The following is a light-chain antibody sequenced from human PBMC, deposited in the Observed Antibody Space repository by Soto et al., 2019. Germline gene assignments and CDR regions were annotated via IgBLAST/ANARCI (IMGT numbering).Light chain of an antibody. V-gene: IGKV3-11*01. CDR2: DAS. CDR3: QQRSNWPPGYT. Sequence: EIVLTQSPATLSLSPGERATLSCRASQSVSSYLAWYQQKPGQAPRLLIYDASNRATGIPARFSGSGSGTDVTLNISSLEPEDFAVYYGQQRSNWPPGYTFGKGTKLEIK. J-gene: IGKJ2*01. CDR1: QSVSSY.